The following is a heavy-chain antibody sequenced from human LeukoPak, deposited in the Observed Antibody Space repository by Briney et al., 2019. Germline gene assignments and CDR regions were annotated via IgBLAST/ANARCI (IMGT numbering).Heavy chain of an antibody. D-gene: IGHD2-2*01. Sequence: ASVKVSCKASGYTFTSYDINWVRQATGQGLEWMGRMNPNSGNTGYAQKFQGRVTMTRNTSISTAYMELSSLRSEDTAVYYCARVGRYCSSTSCYLGGYYYYGMDVWGQGTTVTVSS. CDR2: MNPNSGNT. J-gene: IGHJ6*02. CDR1: GYTFTSYD. V-gene: IGHV1-8*01. CDR3: ARVGRYCSSTSCYLGGYYYYGMDV.